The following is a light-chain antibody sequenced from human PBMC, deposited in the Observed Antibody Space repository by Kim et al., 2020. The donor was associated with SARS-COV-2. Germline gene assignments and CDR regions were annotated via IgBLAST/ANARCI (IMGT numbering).Light chain of an antibody. V-gene: IGLV3-21*04. J-gene: IGLJ3*02. CDR1: NIGTKS. CDR2: YDS. CDR3: QVWDTSGDHPV. Sequence: PGKTAKITCGGNNIGTKSVHWYQQKPGQAPILVMYYDSDRPSGIPERFSASNSGNTATLTISRVEAGDEADFYCQVWDTSGDHPVFGGGTKLTVL.